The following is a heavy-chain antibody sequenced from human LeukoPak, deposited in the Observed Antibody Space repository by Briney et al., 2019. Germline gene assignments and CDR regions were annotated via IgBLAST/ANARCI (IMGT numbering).Heavy chain of an antibody. Sequence: PGGSLRLSCAASGFTFTNYWMNWVRQAPGKGLEGVANIKQDGSDKYYVDSVKGRFTISRDNAKNSLYLQMNSLRAEDTAVYYCAIAYYYDSYYWGQGTLVTVSS. CDR3: AIAYYYDSYY. D-gene: IGHD3-22*01. CDR2: IKQDGSDK. J-gene: IGHJ4*02. CDR1: GFTFTNYW. V-gene: IGHV3-7*01.